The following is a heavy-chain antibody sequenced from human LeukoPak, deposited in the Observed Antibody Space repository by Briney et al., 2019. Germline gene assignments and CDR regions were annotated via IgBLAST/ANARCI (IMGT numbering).Heavy chain of an antibody. CDR3: ARTPTDSSGWYSFFDP. V-gene: IGHV4-59*01. CDR1: GGSISSYY. D-gene: IGHD6-19*01. Sequence: SETLSLTCTVSGGSISSYYWSWIRQPPGKGQEWIGYIYYSGSTNYNPSLKSRVTISVDTSKNQFSLKLSSVTAADTAVYYCARTPTDSSGWYSFFDPWGQGTLVTVSS. J-gene: IGHJ5*01. CDR2: IYYSGST.